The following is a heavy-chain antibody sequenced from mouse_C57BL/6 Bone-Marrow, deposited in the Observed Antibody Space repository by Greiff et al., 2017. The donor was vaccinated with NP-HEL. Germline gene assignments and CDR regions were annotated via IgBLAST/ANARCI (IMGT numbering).Heavy chain of an antibody. D-gene: IGHD2-3*01. CDR2: ISSGGSYT. CDR1: GFTFSSYG. J-gene: IGHJ2*01. CDR3: ARQGYDGYYVYFDY. Sequence: DVQLVESGGDLVKPGGSLKLSCAASGFTFSSYGMSWVRQTPDKRLEWVATISSGGSYTYYPDSVKGRFTISRDNAKNTLYLQMSSLKSEDTAMYYCARQGYDGYYVYFDYWGQGTTLTVSS. V-gene: IGHV5-6*01.